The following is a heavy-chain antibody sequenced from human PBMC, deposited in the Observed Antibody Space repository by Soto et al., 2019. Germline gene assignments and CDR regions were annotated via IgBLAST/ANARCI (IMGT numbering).Heavy chain of an antibody. D-gene: IGHD6-13*01. CDR3: AKGDRSSWWVFDC. J-gene: IGHJ4*02. V-gene: IGHV3-23*01. CDR1: GLTFTSCA. Sequence: GGSLRLSCAASGLTFTSCAMSWFRQAPGKGLEWVSTISDSGGSADYADSVKGRFTISRDNSKNTLYLQMNSLRAEDMAVYYCAKGDRSSWWVFDCWGQGTLVTVSS. CDR2: ISDSGGSA.